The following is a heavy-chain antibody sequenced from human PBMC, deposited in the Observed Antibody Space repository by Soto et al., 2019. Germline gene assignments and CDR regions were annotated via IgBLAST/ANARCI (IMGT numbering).Heavy chain of an antibody. D-gene: IGHD3-16*01. CDR1: VDRVSSNNAA. CDR2: TYYNSKWYN. V-gene: IGHV6-1*01. Sequence: PSHTLSLTCGISVDRVSSNNAAWNWMRQSPSRGLEWLGRTYYNSKWYNDYAVSVRSRVRINPDTSKNQFSLHLNSVTPEDTAVYFCARAPYDQSASDIWGRGTMVNVSS. J-gene: IGHJ3*02. CDR3: ARAPYDQSASDI.